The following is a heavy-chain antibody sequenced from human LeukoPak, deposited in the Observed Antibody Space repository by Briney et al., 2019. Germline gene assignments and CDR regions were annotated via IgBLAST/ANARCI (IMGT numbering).Heavy chain of an antibody. CDR3: ARGGWYFDY. D-gene: IGHD6-19*01. V-gene: IGHV3-7*04. CDR1: GFTFNIYA. Sequence: PGGSLRLSCSASGFTFNIYAMHWVRQAPGKGLEWVAYIKQDGSERYYVDSVEGRFTISRDNSKNSLYLQMNSLRAEDTAVYYCARGGWYFDYWGQGTLVTVSS. CDR2: IKQDGSER. J-gene: IGHJ4*02.